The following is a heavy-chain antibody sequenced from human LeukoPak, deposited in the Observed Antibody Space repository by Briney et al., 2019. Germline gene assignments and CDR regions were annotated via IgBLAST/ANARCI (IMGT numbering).Heavy chain of an antibody. CDR2: ISSSGSTI. Sequence: GGSLRLSCAVSGFTFSSYEMNWVRQAPGKGLEWVSDISSSGSTIYYADSVKGRFTIPRDNAKNSLYLHMNSLRAEDTALYYCAREGGLRYCVWLFDYFDYWGQGTLVTVSS. CDR1: GFTFSSYE. V-gene: IGHV3-48*03. CDR3: AREGGLRYCVWLFDYFDY. D-gene: IGHD3-9*01. J-gene: IGHJ4*02.